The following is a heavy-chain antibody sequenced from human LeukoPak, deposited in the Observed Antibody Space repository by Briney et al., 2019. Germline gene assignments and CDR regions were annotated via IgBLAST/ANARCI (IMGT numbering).Heavy chain of an antibody. Sequence: PSETLSLTCTVSGGSISSYYWSWIRQPPGKGLEWIGYIYYSGSSNYNPSLNSRVTISVDTSKNQFSLKLSSVTAADTAVYYCARPVSSGSFSGAFDIWGKGTMVTISS. V-gene: IGHV4-59*01. CDR1: GGSISSYY. D-gene: IGHD3-10*01. J-gene: IGHJ3*02. CDR3: ARPVSSGSFSGAFDI. CDR2: IYYSGSS.